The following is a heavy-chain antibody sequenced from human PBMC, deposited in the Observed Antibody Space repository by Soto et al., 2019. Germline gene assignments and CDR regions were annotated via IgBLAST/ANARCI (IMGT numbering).Heavy chain of an antibody. V-gene: IGHV3-66*01. J-gene: IGHJ4*02. D-gene: IGHD4-17*01. Sequence: EVQLVESGGGLVQPGGYLRLYCAASGFSVRNNYMSWVRQAPGKGLECVSLIYSGGDTYYVDSVKGRFSISRDSSKNTLYLQMNSLRAEDSAVYYCARNIPVTTLGYWGQGTVVTVAS. CDR2: IYSGGDT. CDR1: GFSVRNNY. CDR3: ARNIPVTTLGY.